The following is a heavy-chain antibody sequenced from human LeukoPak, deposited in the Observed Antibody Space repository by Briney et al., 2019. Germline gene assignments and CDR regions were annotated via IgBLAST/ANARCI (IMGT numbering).Heavy chain of an antibody. J-gene: IGHJ4*02. CDR2: FKRKTDGETT. Sequence: GGSLRLFCAAYGFTFSNAWVRWVRQAPGRGIGWVGRFKRKTDGETTDYTAPVKGKFTISRDDSKNTLYLQMNSLKTEDTAVYYCTTESYYYDSSGYFFPPDYWGQGALVTVSS. D-gene: IGHD3-22*01. CDR3: TTESYYYDSSGYFFPPDY. CDR1: GFTFSNAW. V-gene: IGHV3-15*01.